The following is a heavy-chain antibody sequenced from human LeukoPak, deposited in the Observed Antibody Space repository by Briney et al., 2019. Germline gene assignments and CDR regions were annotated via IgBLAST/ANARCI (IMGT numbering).Heavy chain of an antibody. J-gene: IGHJ4*02. CDR1: GGTFSSYA. CDR2: IIPIFGTA. CDR3: ASVKGTAMVPIDY. D-gene: IGHD5-18*01. Sequence: ASVKVSCKASGGTFSSYAISWVRQAPGQGLEWMGGIIPIFGTANYAQKFQGRVTITTDESTSTAYMELSSLRSEDTAVYYCASVKGTAMVPIDYWGRGTLVTVSS. V-gene: IGHV1-69*05.